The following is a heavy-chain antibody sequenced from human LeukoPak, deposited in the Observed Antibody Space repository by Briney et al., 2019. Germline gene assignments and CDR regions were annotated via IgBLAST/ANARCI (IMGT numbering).Heavy chain of an antibody. V-gene: IGHV5-51*01. CDR3: ARLDRGSYDSDYYFDY. D-gene: IGHD3-3*01. CDR2: IYPGDSDT. Sequence: GESLKISCKGSGYSFTSYWIGWVRQMPGKGLEWMGIIYPGDSDTRYSPSFQGQVTISADKSISTAYLQWSSLKASDTAMYYCARLDRGSYDSDYYFDYWGQGTLVTVSS. CDR1: GYSFTSYW. J-gene: IGHJ4*02.